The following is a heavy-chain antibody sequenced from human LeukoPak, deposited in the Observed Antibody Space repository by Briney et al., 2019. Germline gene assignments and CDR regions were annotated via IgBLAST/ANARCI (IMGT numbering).Heavy chain of an antibody. J-gene: IGHJ4*02. CDR2: ISSSSSYI. Sequence: PGGSLRLSCAASGFTFSSYSMNWVRQAPGKGLEWVSSISSSSSYIYYADSVKGRLTISRDNAKNSLYLQMNSLRAEDTAVYYCARSARIVGATTSVDYWGQGTLVTVSS. CDR3: ARSARIVGATTSVDY. D-gene: IGHD1-26*01. V-gene: IGHV3-21*01. CDR1: GFTFSSYS.